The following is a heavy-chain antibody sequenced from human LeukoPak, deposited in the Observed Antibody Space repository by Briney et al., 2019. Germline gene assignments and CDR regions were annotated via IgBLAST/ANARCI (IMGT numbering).Heavy chain of an antibody. CDR2: IRYNGNNQ. Sequence: PWGSLRLSCAASGFTFNNYGMHWVRQAPGKGLEWVAFIRYNGNNQYYADSVKGRFTISRDNSKNTLYLQMNSLKGDDTAVYYCANDSAFYYIDVWGKGTTVIMSS. V-gene: IGHV3-30*02. D-gene: IGHD3-10*01. CDR3: ANDSAFYYIDV. J-gene: IGHJ6*03. CDR1: GFTFNNYG.